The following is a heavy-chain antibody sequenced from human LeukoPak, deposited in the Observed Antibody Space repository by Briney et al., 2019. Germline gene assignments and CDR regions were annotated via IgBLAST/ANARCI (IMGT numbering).Heavy chain of an antibody. Sequence: PGESLRLSCAASGFTFSAYGMSWVRQAPGKGLEWVSLISGSGGSRYYGDSVKGRFTISRDNSKNSVYLEMSSLSAGDTAVYYCAKGGEDSGYNSHFDSWGQGTLVIVSS. CDR3: AKGGEDSGYNSHFDS. J-gene: IGHJ4*02. V-gene: IGHV3-23*01. CDR1: GFTFSAYG. D-gene: IGHD5-24*01. CDR2: ISGSGGSR.